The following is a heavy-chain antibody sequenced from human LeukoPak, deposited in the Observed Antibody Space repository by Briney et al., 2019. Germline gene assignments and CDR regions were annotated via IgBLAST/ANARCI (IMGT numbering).Heavy chain of an antibody. CDR3: AKRVFGSSFDP. Sequence: GGSLRLSCAASGFTFSNYAMSWVRQAPGKGLEWVSAISGSGGSTYYADSVKGRFTISRDNSKNTLFLQMNSLRAEDTAVYYCAKRVFGSSFDPWGQGTLVTVSS. J-gene: IGHJ5*02. CDR1: GFTFSNYA. D-gene: IGHD3-16*01. V-gene: IGHV3-23*01. CDR2: ISGSGGST.